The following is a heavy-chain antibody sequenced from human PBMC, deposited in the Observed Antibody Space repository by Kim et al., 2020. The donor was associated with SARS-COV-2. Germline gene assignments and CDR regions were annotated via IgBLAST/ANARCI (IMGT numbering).Heavy chain of an antibody. CDR1: GGTFSSYA. CDR2: IIPIFGTA. CDR3: ARVRVAVGPYNWFDP. D-gene: IGHD6-19*01. V-gene: IGHV1-69*13. J-gene: IGHJ5*02. Sequence: SVKVSCKASGGTFSSYAISWVRQAPGQGLEWMGGIIPIFGTANYAQKFQGRVTITADESTSTAYMELSSLRSEDTAVYYCARVRVAVGPYNWFDPWGQGTLVTVSS.